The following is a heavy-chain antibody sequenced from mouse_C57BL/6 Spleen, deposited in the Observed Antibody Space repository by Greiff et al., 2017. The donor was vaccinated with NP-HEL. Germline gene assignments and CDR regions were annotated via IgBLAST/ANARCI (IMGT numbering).Heavy chain of an antibody. CDR1: GFSLTSYG. J-gene: IGHJ4*01. Sequence: VQLQQSGPGLVQPSQSLSITCTVSGFSLTSYGVHWVRQSPGKGLEWLGVIWRGGSTDYNAAFMSRLSITKDNSKSQVFFKMNSLQADDTAIYYCAKNWYYDYAYYAMDYWGQGTSVTVSS. CDR2: IWRGGST. D-gene: IGHD2-4*01. V-gene: IGHV2-5*01. CDR3: AKNWYYDYAYYAMDY.